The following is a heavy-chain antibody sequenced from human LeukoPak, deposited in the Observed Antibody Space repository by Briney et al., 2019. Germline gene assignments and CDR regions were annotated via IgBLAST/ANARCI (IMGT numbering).Heavy chain of an antibody. D-gene: IGHD1-26*01. J-gene: IGHJ4*02. CDR1: GFTFSSYS. Sequence: GGSLRLSCAASGFTFSSYSMNWVRQAPGKGLEWVSSISSSSSYIYYADSVKGRFTISRDNSKNTLYLQMNSLRAEDTAVYYCARERVGATLDWGQGTLVTVSS. CDR2: ISSSSSYI. CDR3: ARERVGATLD. V-gene: IGHV3-21*01.